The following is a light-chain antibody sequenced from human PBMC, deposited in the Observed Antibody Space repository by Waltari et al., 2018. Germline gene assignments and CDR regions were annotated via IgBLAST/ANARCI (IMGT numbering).Light chain of an antibody. CDR2: YDS. V-gene: IGLV3-21*04. CDR1: NVGAKG. CDR3: QVWDYDTAHLV. Sequence: SYVLTQPPSVSVAPGKTARIACGGNNVGAKGVHWYQERPGQAPVLIIYYDSVRPSGIPERFSGSNSGNTATLTISRVEAGDEADYYCQVWDYDTAHLVFGGGTTLTVV. J-gene: IGLJ3*02.